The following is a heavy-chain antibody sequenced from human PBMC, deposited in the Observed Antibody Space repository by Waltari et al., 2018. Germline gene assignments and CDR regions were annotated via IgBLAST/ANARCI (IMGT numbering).Heavy chain of an antibody. CDR2: IYYPGKP. CDR3: ASGGGYTNGWDY. Sequence: QPLLQESGQGLVKPSETLSLTCSVSGDSLSSRNYFWGWIRQPPGKGLQWIGSIYYPGKPYYNPSRNVRLTIPLDTSKTHFSLKLTSVTAADTAVYFCASGGGYTNGWDYWGQGTPVTVSS. V-gene: IGHV4-39*07. D-gene: IGHD2-8*01. CDR1: GDSLSSRNYF. J-gene: IGHJ4*02.